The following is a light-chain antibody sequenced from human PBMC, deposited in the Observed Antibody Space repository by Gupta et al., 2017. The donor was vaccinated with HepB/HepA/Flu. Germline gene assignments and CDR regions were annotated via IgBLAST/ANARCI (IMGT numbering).Light chain of an antibody. V-gene: IGKV3-11*01. CDR3: QQRSNCPMT. CDR1: QSVSSY. J-gene: IGKJ3*01. Sequence: EIVLTQSPATLSLSPGERATLSCRASQSVSSYLAWYQQKPGQAPRLLIYDASNRATGIPARFSGSGSGTDFTLTISSREPEDFAVYYCQQRSNCPMTFGHGTKVDIK. CDR2: DAS.